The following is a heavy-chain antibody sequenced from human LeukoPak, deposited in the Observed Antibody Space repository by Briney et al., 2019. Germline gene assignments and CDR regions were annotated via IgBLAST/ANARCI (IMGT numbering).Heavy chain of an antibody. CDR3: ARVLYRRQSDYYYYYMDV. J-gene: IGHJ6*03. Sequence: GGSLRLSCAASGFTFSSYSMNWVRQAPGKGLEWVSSISSSSSYIYYADSVKGRFTISRDNAKNSLYLRMNSLRAEDTAVYYCARVLYRRQSDYYYYYMDVWGKGTTVTVSS. CDR1: GFTFSSYS. CDR2: ISSSSSYI. V-gene: IGHV3-21*01. D-gene: IGHD4-11*01.